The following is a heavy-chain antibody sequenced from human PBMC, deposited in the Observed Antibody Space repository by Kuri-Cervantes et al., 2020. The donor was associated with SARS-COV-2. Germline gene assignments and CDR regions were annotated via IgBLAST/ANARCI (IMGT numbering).Heavy chain of an antibody. CDR1: GGSISSYY. D-gene: IGHD6-6*01. J-gene: IGHJ6*03. V-gene: IGHV4-59*12. CDR3: ARWGYSSSSSGLGYYYYYMDV. CDR2: IYYSGST. Sequence: GSLRLSCTVSGGSISSYYWSWIRQPPGKGLEWIGSIYYSGSTYYNPSLKSRVTISVDTSKNQFSLKLSSVTAADTAVYYCARWGYSSSSSGLGYYYYYMDVWGKGTTVTVSS.